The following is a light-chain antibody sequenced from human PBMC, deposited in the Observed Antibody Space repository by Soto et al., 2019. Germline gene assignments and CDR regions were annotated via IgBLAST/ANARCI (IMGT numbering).Light chain of an antibody. V-gene: IGKV1-5*01. CDR1: QSISSW. CDR2: DAS. J-gene: IGKJ1*01. Sequence: DIQMTQPPSTLSASVGDRVTITCRASQSISSWLAWYQQKPGKAPKLLIYDASSLESGVPSRFSGSGSGTEFTLTISSLQPDDFATYYCQQYNSYSRTFGQGTKVDTK. CDR3: QQYNSYSRT.